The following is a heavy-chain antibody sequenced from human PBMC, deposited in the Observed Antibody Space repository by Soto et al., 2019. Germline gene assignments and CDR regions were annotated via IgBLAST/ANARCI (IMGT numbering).Heavy chain of an antibody. CDR1: GYTFSNYG. J-gene: IGHJ5*02. Sequence: QVQLVQSGGEVKRPGASVKVSCKTSGYTFSNYGITWVRQAPGQPLEWLGWISLYSDCTNYAQKFQGRVSMTTDTSTTTAYMELRSLRSDDTAVYYCARGVPGAEAGFGPWGQGTLVTVSS. CDR3: ARGVPGAEAGFGP. CDR2: ISLYSDCT. D-gene: IGHD2-2*01. V-gene: IGHV1-18*01.